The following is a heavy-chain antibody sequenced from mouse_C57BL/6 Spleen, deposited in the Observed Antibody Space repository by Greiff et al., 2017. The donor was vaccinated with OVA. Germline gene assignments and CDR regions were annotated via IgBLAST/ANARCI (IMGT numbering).Heavy chain of an antibody. V-gene: IGHV5-17*01. CDR3: AGGGDYDDGEAVYYAMDY. CDR1: GFTFSDYG. J-gene: IGHJ4*01. Sequence: EVMLVESGGGLVKPGGSLKLSCAASGFTFSDYGMHWVRQAPEKGLEWVAYISSGSSTIYYADTVKGRFTISRDNAKNTLFLQMTSLRSEDTSMYYGAGGGDYDDGEAVYYAMDYWGQGTSVTVSS. CDR2: ISSGSSTI. D-gene: IGHD2-4*01.